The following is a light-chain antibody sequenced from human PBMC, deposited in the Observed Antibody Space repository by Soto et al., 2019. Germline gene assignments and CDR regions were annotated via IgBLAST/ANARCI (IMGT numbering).Light chain of an antibody. CDR1: QSVGTN. J-gene: IGKJ5*01. V-gene: IGKV3-15*01. CDR2: GAY. Sequence: ETVMTQSPATLSVSPGERASLSCRASQSVGTNFAWYQQKRGQPPRLLIFGAYARVADIPARFSGSGSGTEFTLTISSLQSEDFAVYYCQQYNNWPPITFGQGTRLEIK. CDR3: QQYNNWPPIT.